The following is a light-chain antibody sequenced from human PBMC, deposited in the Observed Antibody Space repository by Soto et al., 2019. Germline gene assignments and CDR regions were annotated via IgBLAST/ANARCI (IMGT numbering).Light chain of an antibody. CDR2: GAS. J-gene: IGKJ3*01. CDR1: QSVSSNY. CDR3: QQHGSSPLT. V-gene: IGKV3-20*01. Sequence: EIVLTQSPGTLSLSPGERATLSCRASQSVSSNYLAWYQQKPGQAPRLLIYGASSRATGIPDRFSGGGSGTDFTLTISRLEPEDFAVYYCQQHGSSPLTFGPGTKVGVK.